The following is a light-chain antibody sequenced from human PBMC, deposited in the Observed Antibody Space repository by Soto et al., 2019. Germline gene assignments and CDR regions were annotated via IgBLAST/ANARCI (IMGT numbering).Light chain of an antibody. V-gene: IGLV2-14*01. CDR2: DVS. CDR1: SSDVGGYNY. Sequence: ALTQPASVSGSPGQSIAISCTGTSSDVGGYNYVSWYQQHPGKAPKLMIYDVSSRPSGVSNRFSGSKSGNTASLTISGLQAEDEADYYCSSYTTSSTEVFGTGTQLTVL. CDR3: SSYTTSSTEV. J-gene: IGLJ1*01.